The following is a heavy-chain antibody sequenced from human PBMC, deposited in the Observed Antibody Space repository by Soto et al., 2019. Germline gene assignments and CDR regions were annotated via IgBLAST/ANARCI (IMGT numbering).Heavy chain of an antibody. CDR2: IIPIFGTA. Sequence: QVQLVQSGAEVKKPGSSVKVSCKASGGTFSSYAISWVRQAPGQGLEWMGGIIPIFGTANYAQKFQGRVTITADESTSTAYMELSSLRSEDTAVYYCARGPATLIVVPQNYYYGMDVWGQGTTVTVSS. CDR3: ARGPATLIVVPQNYYYGMDV. J-gene: IGHJ6*02. D-gene: IGHD2-2*01. CDR1: GGTFSSYA. V-gene: IGHV1-69*01.